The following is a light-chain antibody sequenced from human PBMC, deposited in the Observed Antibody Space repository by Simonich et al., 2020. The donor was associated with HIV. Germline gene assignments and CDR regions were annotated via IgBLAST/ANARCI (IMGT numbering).Light chain of an antibody. CDR3: SSYAGSNSLV. J-gene: IGLJ2*01. Sequence: QSALTQPASVSGSPGQSIAISCTGTSRNVGGYNDVSWYQQHPGKAPKLMIFDVNQRPSGISSRFSGSKSGNTASLTISGLQAEDEADYYCSSYAGSNSLVFGGGTKLTVL. CDR1: SRNVGGYND. V-gene: IGLV2-14*01. CDR2: DVN.